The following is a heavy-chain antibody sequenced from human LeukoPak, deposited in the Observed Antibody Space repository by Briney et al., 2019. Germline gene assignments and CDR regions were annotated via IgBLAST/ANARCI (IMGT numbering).Heavy chain of an antibody. D-gene: IGHD6-13*01. Sequence: SETLSLTYTVSGGSISSYYWSWIRQPPGKGLEWIGYIYYSGSTNYNPSLKSRVTISVDTSKNQFSLKLSSVTAADTAVYYCARDRYSRTGFDYWGQGTLVTVSS. CDR2: IYYSGST. CDR1: GGSISSYY. J-gene: IGHJ4*02. CDR3: ARDRYSRTGFDY. V-gene: IGHV4-59*01.